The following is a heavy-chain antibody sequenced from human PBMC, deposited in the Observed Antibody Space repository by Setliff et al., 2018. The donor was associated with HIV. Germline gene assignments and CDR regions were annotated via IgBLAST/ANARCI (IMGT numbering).Heavy chain of an antibody. V-gene: IGHV1-46*01. CDR2: INPSDGSA. CDR1: GYTFTSCF. D-gene: IGHD6-13*01. J-gene: IGHJ4*02. CDR3: AKEYHTAATGTRVANYFDY. Sequence: ASVKVSCKASGYTFTSCFLHWVRQAPGQGLEYMGIINPSDGSADYVEKFQDRVTITRDTSTSTVYMEMSSLRSEGTAIYYCAKEYHTAATGTRVANYFDYWGQGTLVTVSS.